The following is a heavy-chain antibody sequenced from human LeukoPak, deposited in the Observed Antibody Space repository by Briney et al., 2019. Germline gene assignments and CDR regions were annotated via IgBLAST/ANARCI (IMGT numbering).Heavy chain of an antibody. J-gene: IGHJ4*02. Sequence: SGGSLRLSCAASGFTFSSYTMNWVRQAPGKGLEWVSSIISSGSYIYYADSVKGRFTISRDNAKNSLSLQMNSLRAEDTAVYYCATDIVVVPAAMVSYWGQGTLVTVSS. CDR1: GFTFSSYT. D-gene: IGHD2-2*01. CDR3: ATDIVVVPAAMVSY. V-gene: IGHV3-21*04. CDR2: IISSGSYI.